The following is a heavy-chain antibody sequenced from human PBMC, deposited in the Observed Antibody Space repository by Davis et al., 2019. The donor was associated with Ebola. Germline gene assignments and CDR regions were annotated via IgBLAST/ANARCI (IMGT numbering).Heavy chain of an antibody. J-gene: IGHJ6*02. CDR1: GFTFSSYS. CDR3: ARDGLNCSGGSCYYYYGMDV. V-gene: IGHV3-21*04. D-gene: IGHD2-15*01. Sequence: PGGSLRLSCAASGFTFSSYSMNWVRQAPGKGLEWVSSISSSSSYIYYADSVKGRFTISRDNAKNSLYLQMNSLRAEDTAVYYCARDGLNCSGGSCYYYYGMDVWGQGTTVTVSS. CDR2: ISSSSSYI.